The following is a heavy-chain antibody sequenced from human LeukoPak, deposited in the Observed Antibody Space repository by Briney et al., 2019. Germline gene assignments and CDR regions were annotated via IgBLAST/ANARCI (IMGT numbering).Heavy chain of an antibody. CDR2: IWYDGSNK. CDR3: ARAKWRGSGSYSGDAFDI. V-gene: IGHV3-33*01. D-gene: IGHD3-10*01. J-gene: IGHJ3*02. Sequence: GRSLRLSCAASGFTFSSYGMHWVRQAPGKGLEWVAVIWYDGSNKYYADSVKGRFTTSRDNSKNTLYLQMNSLRAEDTAVYYCARAKWRGSGSYSGDAFDIWGQGTMVTVSS. CDR1: GFTFSSYG.